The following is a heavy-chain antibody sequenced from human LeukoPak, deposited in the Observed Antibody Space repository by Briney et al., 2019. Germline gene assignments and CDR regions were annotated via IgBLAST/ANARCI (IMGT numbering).Heavy chain of an antibody. V-gene: IGHV1-18*01. CDR1: GYTFTSYG. D-gene: IGHD1-26*01. CDR2: ISAYNGNT. CDR3: ARTARRVADYYGMDV. Sequence: ASVKVSCMASGYTFTSYGISWVRQAPGQGLEWMGWISAYNGNTNYAQKLQGRVTMTTDTSTSTAYMELRSLRSDDTAVYYCARTARRVADYYGMDVWGQGTTVTVSS. J-gene: IGHJ6*02.